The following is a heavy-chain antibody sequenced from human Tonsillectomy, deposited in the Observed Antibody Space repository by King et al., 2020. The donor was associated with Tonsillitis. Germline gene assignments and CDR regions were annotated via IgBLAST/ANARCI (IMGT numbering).Heavy chain of an antibody. CDR2: VYSSGTT. J-gene: IGHJ4*02. V-gene: IGHV4-4*07. D-gene: IGHD1-26*01. CDR1: GGSINGHY. CDR3: VLKINKAQHSELDY. Sequence: QLQESGPGLVKPSETLSLTCTVSGGSINGHYWSWIRQSAGKGLEWIVRVYSSGTTKYNPSLKSRVTMSLDTSKNQFSLNLSSVTAADTALYYCVLKINKAQHSELDYWGRGTLVTVSS.